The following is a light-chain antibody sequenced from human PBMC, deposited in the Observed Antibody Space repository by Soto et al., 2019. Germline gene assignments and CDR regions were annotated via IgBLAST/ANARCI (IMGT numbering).Light chain of an antibody. CDR1: ENVSTF. Sequence: PGERATLSCRASENVSTFVDWYQQKPGQAPRLLVHGASNRATGIPARFSGSGSGTDFTLTISNLEPEDFAVYYCQQHSHWPPWTFGQGTKVDIK. CDR2: GAS. J-gene: IGKJ1*01. V-gene: IGKV3-11*01. CDR3: QQHSHWPPWT.